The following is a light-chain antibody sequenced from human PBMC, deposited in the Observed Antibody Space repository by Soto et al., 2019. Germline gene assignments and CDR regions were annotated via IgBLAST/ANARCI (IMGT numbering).Light chain of an antibody. J-gene: IGLJ1*01. CDR2: SDD. CDR1: SSNIGSNF. Sequence: QPVLTQPPSASGTPGQRVTIPCAGSSSNIGSNFVNWYQHLPGTPPKPLIYSDDQRPSGVPDRFSGSKSGTSASLAISGLQSDDEADYYCAAWDDSLNAFYVFGTGTKLTVL. V-gene: IGLV1-44*01. CDR3: AAWDDSLNAFYV.